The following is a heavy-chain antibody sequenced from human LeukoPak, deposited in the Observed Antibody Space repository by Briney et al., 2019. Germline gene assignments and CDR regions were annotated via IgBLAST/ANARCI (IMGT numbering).Heavy chain of an antibody. D-gene: IGHD6-19*01. CDR1: GGSISSSSYY. Sequence: PSETLSRTCTVSGGSISSSSYYWGWVRQPPGKVPVWIGSIYDSGSTYYNPSLKSRVTISVDTSKNQFSLKLSSVTAADTAVYYCARLLPRSGWYFDYWGQGTLVTVSS. CDR3: ARLLPRSGWYFDY. CDR2: IYDSGST. J-gene: IGHJ4*02. V-gene: IGHV4-39*01.